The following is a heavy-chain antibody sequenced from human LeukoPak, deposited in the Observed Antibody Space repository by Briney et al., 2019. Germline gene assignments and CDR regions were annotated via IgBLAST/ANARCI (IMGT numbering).Heavy chain of an antibody. CDR3: AGRDYDRGGVDY. Sequence: SETLSLTCTVSGGSISSGGYYWSWIRQHPGKGLEWIGYIYYSGSTYYNPSLKSRVTISVDKSKNQFSLKLSSVTAADTAVYYCAGRDYDRGGVDYWGQGTLVTVSS. V-gene: IGHV4-31*09. D-gene: IGHD4-17*01. J-gene: IGHJ4*02. CDR1: GGSISSGGYY. CDR2: IYYSGST.